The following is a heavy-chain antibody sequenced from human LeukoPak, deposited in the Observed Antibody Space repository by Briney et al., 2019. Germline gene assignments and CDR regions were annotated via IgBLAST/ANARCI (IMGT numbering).Heavy chain of an antibody. CDR3: ARGSYTGFDLYFDY. D-gene: IGHD5-12*01. Sequence: PAGSLRLSCATSGFSFSTQEMTWARQAPGQGLGRGSYINYNSRTIYYADSVKGRFTISRDNSRNSLFLQLNSLRVEDTGFYYCARGSYTGFDLYFDYWGQGTLVTVSS. V-gene: IGHV3-48*03. CDR1: GFSFSTQE. J-gene: IGHJ4*02. CDR2: INYNSRTI.